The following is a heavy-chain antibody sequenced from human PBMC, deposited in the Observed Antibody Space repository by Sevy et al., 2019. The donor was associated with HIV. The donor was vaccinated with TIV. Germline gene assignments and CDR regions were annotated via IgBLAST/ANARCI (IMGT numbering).Heavy chain of an antibody. D-gene: IGHD6-19*01. V-gene: IGHV3-48*02. CDR1: GFTFSSYS. CDR2: ISSNSSTI. Sequence: GGSLRLSCAASGFTFSSYSMNWVRQAPGKGLEWVSYISSNSSTIYYADSVKGRFTISRDNAKNSLYLQMNSLRDEDTSVYYCASDQSSAVANQYDAFDIWGQGTMVTVSS. J-gene: IGHJ3*02. CDR3: ASDQSSAVANQYDAFDI.